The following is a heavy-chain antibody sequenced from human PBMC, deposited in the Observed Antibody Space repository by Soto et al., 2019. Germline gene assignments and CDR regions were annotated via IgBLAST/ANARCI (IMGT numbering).Heavy chain of an antibody. CDR3: ARGWEPGY. CDR1: GDSVSSNSGA. V-gene: IGHV6-1*01. D-gene: IGHD1-26*01. Sequence: VQLQQSGPGLVKPSQTLSLTCAISGDSVSSNSGAWNWIRQSPSRGLEWLGRTSHRSKWYNDSAISVQSRMTITTDRSKNHFSLQLNSVTPEDTAVYYCARGWEPGYWGQGTPVIVSS. J-gene: IGHJ4*02. CDR2: TSHRSKWYN.